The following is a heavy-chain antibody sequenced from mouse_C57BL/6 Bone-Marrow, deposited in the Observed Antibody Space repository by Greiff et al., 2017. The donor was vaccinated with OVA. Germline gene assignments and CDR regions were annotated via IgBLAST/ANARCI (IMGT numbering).Heavy chain of an antibody. J-gene: IGHJ1*03. Sequence: EVKVEESGGGLVKPGGSLKLSCAASGFTFSSYAMSWVRQTPEKRLEWVATISDGGSYTYYPDNVKGRFTISRDNAKNNLYLQMSHLKSEDTAMYYCARERIIVTYFDVWGTGTTVTVSS. CDR2: ISDGGSYT. CDR3: ARERIIVTYFDV. D-gene: IGHD2-5*01. V-gene: IGHV5-4*01. CDR1: GFTFSSYA.